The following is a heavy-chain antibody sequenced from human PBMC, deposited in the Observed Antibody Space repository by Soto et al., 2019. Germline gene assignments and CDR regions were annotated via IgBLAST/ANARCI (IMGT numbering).Heavy chain of an antibody. Sequence: PGESLKISCKGPGYSFTSYWIGWVRQMPGKGLEGMGIIYPGDSDTRYSPSFQGQVTISADKSISTAYLQWSSLKASDTAMYYCARSGYWYYYDSSGYSYGMDVWGQGTTVTVSS. J-gene: IGHJ6*02. CDR1: GYSFTSYW. D-gene: IGHD3-22*01. V-gene: IGHV5-51*01. CDR2: IYPGDSDT. CDR3: ARSGYWYYYDSSGYSYGMDV.